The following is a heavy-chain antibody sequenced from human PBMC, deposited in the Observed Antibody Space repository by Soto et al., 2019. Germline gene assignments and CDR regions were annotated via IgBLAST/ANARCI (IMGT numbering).Heavy chain of an antibody. CDR3: ARVSHYYYDSSGYDY. J-gene: IGHJ4*02. Sequence: QVQLQESGPGLVKPSETLSLTCTVSGGSVSSGSYYWSWIRQPPGKGLEWIGYIYYSGSTNYNPSLKSRVTISVDTSKNQFSLKLSSVTAADTAVYYCARVSHYYYDSSGYDYWGQGTLVTVSS. V-gene: IGHV4-61*01. CDR1: GGSVSSGSYY. CDR2: IYYSGST. D-gene: IGHD3-22*01.